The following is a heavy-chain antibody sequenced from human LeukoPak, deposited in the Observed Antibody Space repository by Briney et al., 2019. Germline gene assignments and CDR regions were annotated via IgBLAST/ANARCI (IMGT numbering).Heavy chain of an antibody. CDR1: GYNFTSYA. D-gene: IGHD4-17*01. Sequence: ASVKVSCKASGYNFTSYAIHWVRQAPGQRLEWMGWINAGNGKTEYSQRFQGRVTIIRDTSASTAYMELSNLRSEDTAVYYCARVPTVTNWFDPWGQGTLVTVSS. CDR3: ARVPTVTNWFDP. J-gene: IGHJ5*02. CDR2: INAGNGKT. V-gene: IGHV1-3*01.